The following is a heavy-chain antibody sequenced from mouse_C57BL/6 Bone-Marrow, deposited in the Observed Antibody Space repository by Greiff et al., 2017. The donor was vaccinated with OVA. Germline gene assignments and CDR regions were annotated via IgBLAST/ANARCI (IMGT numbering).Heavy chain of an antibody. J-gene: IGHJ4*01. CDR3: ATTTVVATKDYYAMDY. CDR2: IYPRSGNT. Sequence: QVQLKQSGAELARPGASVKLSCKASGYTFTSYGISWVKQRTGQGLEWIGEIYPRSGNTYYNEKFKGKATLTADKSSSTAYMELRSLTSEDSAVYFCATTTVVATKDYYAMDYWGQGTSVTVSS. V-gene: IGHV1-81*01. D-gene: IGHD1-1*01. CDR1: GYTFTSYG.